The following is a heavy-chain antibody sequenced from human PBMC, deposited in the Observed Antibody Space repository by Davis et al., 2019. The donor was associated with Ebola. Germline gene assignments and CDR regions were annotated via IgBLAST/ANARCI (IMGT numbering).Heavy chain of an antibody. CDR3: AKASGSQLLGDFDY. V-gene: IGHV3-33*06. J-gene: IGHJ4*02. D-gene: IGHD2-2*01. CDR1: GFTFSSYA. Sequence: GESLKISCAASGFTFSSYAMHWVRQAPGKGLEWVAVIWYDGSNKYYADSVKGRFTISRDNSKNTLYLQMNSLRAEDTAVYYCAKASGSQLLGDFDYWGQGTLVTVSS. CDR2: IWYDGSNK.